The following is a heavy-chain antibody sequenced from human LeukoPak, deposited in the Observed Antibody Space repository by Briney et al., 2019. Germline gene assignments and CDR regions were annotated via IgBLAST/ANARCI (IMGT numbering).Heavy chain of an antibody. CDR1: GFTFSSNA. CDR2: ISVSGSRA. V-gene: IGHV3-23*01. CDR3: TKDHDGMHA. Sequence: GGSLRLSCAASGFTFSSNAMSWVRQAPGKGLEWVSVISVSGSRAYYGDFVKGRFTVSRDNSKNTVLLQMNSLRVEDTAVYYCTKDHDGMHAWGQGTTVTVSS. J-gene: IGHJ6*02.